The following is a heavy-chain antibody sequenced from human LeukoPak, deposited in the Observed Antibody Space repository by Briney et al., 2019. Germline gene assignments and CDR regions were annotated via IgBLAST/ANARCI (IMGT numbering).Heavy chain of an antibody. D-gene: IGHD2-2*01. V-gene: IGHV3-11*01. CDR3: AKDQYCTSTSCYVGY. CDR1: GFTFSDYY. Sequence: PGGSPRLSCAASGFTFSDYYMSWIRQAPGKGLEWVSYISSSGSTIYYADSVRGRFTISRDNSKNTLYLQMNSLRAEDTAVYYCAKDQYCTSTSCYVGYWGQGTLVTVSS. J-gene: IGHJ4*02. CDR2: ISSSGSTI.